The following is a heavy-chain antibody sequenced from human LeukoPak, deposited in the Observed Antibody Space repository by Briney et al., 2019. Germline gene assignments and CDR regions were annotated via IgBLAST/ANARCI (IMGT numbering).Heavy chain of an antibody. J-gene: IGHJ4*02. D-gene: IGHD2-15*01. Sequence: ASVKVSCKASGYTFTSYDINWVRQATGQGLEWMGWVNPNSGNTGYAQKFQGRVTMTRNTSISTAHMELSSLRSEDTAVYYCARGYPLGYCSGGSCPFFDYWGQGILVTVSS. CDR2: VNPNSGNT. CDR3: ARGYPLGYCSGGSCPFFDY. V-gene: IGHV1-8*01. CDR1: GYTFTSYD.